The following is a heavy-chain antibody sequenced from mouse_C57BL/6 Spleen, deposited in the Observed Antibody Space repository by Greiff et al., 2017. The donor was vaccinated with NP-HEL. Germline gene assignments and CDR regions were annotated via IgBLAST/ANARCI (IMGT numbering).Heavy chain of an antibody. CDR3: TRRTGGFAY. V-gene: IGHV6-6*01. J-gene: IGHJ3*01. CDR1: GFTFSDAW. D-gene: IGHD4-1*01. Sequence: EVKVEESGGGLVQPGGSMKLSCAASGFTFSDAWMDWVRQSPEKGLEWVAEIRNKANNHATYYAESVKGRFTISRDESKRSVYLQMNGLRAEDTGIYYCTRRTGGFAYWGQGTLVTVSA. CDR2: IRNKANNHAT.